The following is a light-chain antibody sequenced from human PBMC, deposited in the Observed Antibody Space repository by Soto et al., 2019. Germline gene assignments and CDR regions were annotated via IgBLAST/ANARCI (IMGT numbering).Light chain of an antibody. Sequence: QSVLTQPPSVSAAPGQKVTISCSGSSSNIGNNYVSWYQQVPGTAPKLLIYDNNKRPSGIPDRFSGSKSGTSATLGITGLQTGDEADYYCGTWDSRLSAWVFGGGTKVTVL. J-gene: IGLJ3*02. CDR2: DNN. CDR3: GTWDSRLSAWV. CDR1: SSNIGNNY. V-gene: IGLV1-51*01.